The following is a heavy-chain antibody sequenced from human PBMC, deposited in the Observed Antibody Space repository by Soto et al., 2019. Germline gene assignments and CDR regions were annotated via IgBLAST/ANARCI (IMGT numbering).Heavy chain of an antibody. V-gene: IGHV4-31*03. CDR1: GGSISSGSYH. J-gene: IGHJ4*02. Sequence: KASETLSLTCTVSGGSISSGSYHWSWIRQHPGKGLEWIGNIYYSGSPYYNPSLKSRATISIDTSKDQFSLRLGSVTAADTAVYYCARVEGSSYYFRHDCWGRGTLVTVSS. CDR2: IYYSGSP. D-gene: IGHD1-26*01. CDR3: ARVEGSSYYFRHDC.